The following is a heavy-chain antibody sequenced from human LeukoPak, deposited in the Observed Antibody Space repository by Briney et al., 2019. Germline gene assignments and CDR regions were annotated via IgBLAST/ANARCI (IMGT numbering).Heavy chain of an antibody. CDR2: IYHIGST. Sequence: SETLSLTCTVSGGSISSYYWSWIRQPPGKGLEWIGYIYHIGSTNYNPSLESRVTISIDTSKNQFSLKLRSVTAADTAVYYCATLDHDILSGYSHLDHWGQGALVIVSS. D-gene: IGHD3-9*01. CDR3: ATLDHDILSGYSHLDH. V-gene: IGHV4-59*03. J-gene: IGHJ4*02. CDR1: GGSISSYY.